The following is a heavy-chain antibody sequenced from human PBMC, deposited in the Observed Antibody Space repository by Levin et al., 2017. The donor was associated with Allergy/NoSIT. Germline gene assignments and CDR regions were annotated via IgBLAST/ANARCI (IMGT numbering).Heavy chain of an antibody. CDR3: ARGSVATIRGDNWFDP. V-gene: IGHV1-2*02. D-gene: IGHD5-12*01. J-gene: IGHJ5*02. CDR1: GHTFSDYY. Sequence: ASVKVSCKASGHTFSDYYMQWVRQAPGQGLEWVGWTNLNSGGTKSAQKFQGRVTLTRDTSISTAYMELSSLRSDDTAVYYCARGSVATIRGDNWFDPWGQGTLVTVSS. CDR2: TNLNSGGT.